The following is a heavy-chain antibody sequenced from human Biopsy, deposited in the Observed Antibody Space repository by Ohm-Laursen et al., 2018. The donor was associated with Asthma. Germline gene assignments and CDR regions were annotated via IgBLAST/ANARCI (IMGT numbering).Heavy chain of an antibody. V-gene: IGHV4-30-4*01. Sequence: SQTLSLTWTVTGGSISSGDYYWVWIRQPPGKGLEWIGYKYNRGSTHYNPSLKSRVILSVDTSKNQFSLNLSSATAADTAVYFCARASTAHFYYEMDVWGQGTTVTVSS. D-gene: IGHD5/OR15-5a*01. CDR1: GGSISSGDYY. CDR2: KYNRGST. J-gene: IGHJ6*02. CDR3: ARASTAHFYYEMDV.